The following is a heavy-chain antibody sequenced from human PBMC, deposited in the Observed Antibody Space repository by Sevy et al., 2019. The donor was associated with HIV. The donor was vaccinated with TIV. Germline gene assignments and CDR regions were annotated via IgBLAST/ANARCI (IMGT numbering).Heavy chain of an antibody. Sequence: LSLTCAASGLTFSSHAMHWVRQAPGKGLEWVAVISSAGSNKYYADSVKGRFTISRDNPKNTLYLQMNSLRPEDTAVYYCTSDAGYSIAWSPSDYWGQGTLVTVSS. CDR1: GLTFSSHA. CDR3: TSDAGYSIAWSPSDY. J-gene: IGHJ4*02. D-gene: IGHD6-19*01. V-gene: IGHV3-30-3*01. CDR2: ISSAGSNK.